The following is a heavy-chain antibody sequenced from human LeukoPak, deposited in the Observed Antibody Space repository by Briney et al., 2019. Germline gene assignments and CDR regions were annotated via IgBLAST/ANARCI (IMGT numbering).Heavy chain of an antibody. V-gene: IGHV3-21*01. D-gene: IGHD5-24*01. CDR2: ISSSSSYI. Sequence: TSGGSLRLSCAASGFTVSSNYMSWVRQAPGKGLEWVSSISSSSSYIYYADSVKGRFTISRDNAKNSLYLQMNSLRAEDTAVYYCARRGRDGYNQVGSGAFDIWGQGTMVTVSS. CDR3: ARRGRDGYNQVGSGAFDI. CDR1: GFTVSSNY. J-gene: IGHJ3*02.